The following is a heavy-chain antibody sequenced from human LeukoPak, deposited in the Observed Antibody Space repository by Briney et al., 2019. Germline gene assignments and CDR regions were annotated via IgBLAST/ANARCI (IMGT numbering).Heavy chain of an antibody. J-gene: IGHJ4*02. V-gene: IGHV4-39*01. CDR2: IYYSGST. Sequence: SETLSLTCTVSGGSISSSSYYWGWIRQPPGKGLEWIGSIYYSGSTYYNPSLKSRVTISVDTSKNQFSLKLSSVTAADTAVYYCERHKHAYYCDSSGYFLDYWGQGTLVTVSS. CDR3: ERHKHAYYCDSSGYFLDY. CDR1: GGSISSSSYY. D-gene: IGHD3-22*01.